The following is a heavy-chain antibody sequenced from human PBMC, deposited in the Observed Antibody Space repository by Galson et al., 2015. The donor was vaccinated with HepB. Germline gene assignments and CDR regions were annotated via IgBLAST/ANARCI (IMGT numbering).Heavy chain of an antibody. V-gene: IGHV3-30*18. CDR3: AKGPHYNCNYWLDP. Sequence: SLRLSCAASGFSFNSHAMHWVRQAPGMGLEWMALVSYDGSQKFYADSVRGRFSISRDNSKNTLYLQMRGLRPEDTAVYYCAKGPHYNCNYWLDPWGPGTLVTVSS. CDR2: VSYDGSQK. J-gene: IGHJ5*02. CDR1: GFSFNSHA. D-gene: IGHD1-1*01.